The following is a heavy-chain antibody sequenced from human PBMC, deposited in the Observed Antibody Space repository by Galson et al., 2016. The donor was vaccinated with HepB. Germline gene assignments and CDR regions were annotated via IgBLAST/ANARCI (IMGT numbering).Heavy chain of an antibody. J-gene: IGHJ4*02. V-gene: IGHV1-2*02. CDR3: ARGTKSWLGFFDY. Sequence: SVKVSCKASGYTFTGHFIHWVRQAPGQGLEWMGWINPNNGVTNYAQKFQDRVTMTRDTSISTAYLDLKRLNPDDTAVYYCARGTKSWLGFFDYWGQGAPVTVSS. CDR1: GYTFTGHF. D-gene: IGHD3-22*01. CDR2: INPNNGVT.